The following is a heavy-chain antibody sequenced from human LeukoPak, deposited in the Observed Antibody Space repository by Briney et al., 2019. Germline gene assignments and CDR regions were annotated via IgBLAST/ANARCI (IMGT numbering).Heavy chain of an antibody. CDR3: VRVRGYWLVRGYLDY. V-gene: IGHV4-39*02. Sequence: PSETLSLTCTVSGGSMSSNSYYWGWIRQSPGKGLEWIGSIYYSGANHYNPSLKSRVTMSVDTSKNQFSVKLTSVTATDTAVYYCVRVRGYWLVRGYLDYWGQGTQVTVSS. CDR2: IYYSGAN. J-gene: IGHJ4*02. CDR1: GGSMSSNSYY. D-gene: IGHD6-19*01.